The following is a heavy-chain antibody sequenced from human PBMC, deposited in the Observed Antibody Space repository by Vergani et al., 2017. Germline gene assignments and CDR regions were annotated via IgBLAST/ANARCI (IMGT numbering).Heavy chain of an antibody. V-gene: IGHV1-18*01. D-gene: IGHD3-3*01. Sequence: QVQLVQSGAEVKKPGASVKVSCKASGYTFTSYGISWVRQAPGQGLEWMGWISAYNGNTNYAQKLQGRVTMTTDTSTSTAYMELRSLRSDDTAVYYCARVKENDFWIGSQYDFDYWGQGTLVTVSS. CDR2: ISAYNGNT. CDR3: ARVKENDFWIGSQYDFDY. J-gene: IGHJ4*02. CDR1: GYTFTSYG.